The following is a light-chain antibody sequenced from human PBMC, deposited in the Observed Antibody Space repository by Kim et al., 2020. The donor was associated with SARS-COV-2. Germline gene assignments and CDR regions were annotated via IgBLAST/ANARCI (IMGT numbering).Light chain of an antibody. CDR2: VEGGGTY. V-gene: IGLV4-60*03. Sequence: QLVLTQSSSASASLGSAVKLTCTLSSRHDNFIVAWHQQQPGKAPRYLMKVEGGGTYNKGSGVPERFSGSSSGADRYLIISNLQSEDEANYFCATWDRIVVFGGGTQLTVL. J-gene: IGLJ2*01. CDR3: ATWDRIVV. CDR1: SRHDNFI.